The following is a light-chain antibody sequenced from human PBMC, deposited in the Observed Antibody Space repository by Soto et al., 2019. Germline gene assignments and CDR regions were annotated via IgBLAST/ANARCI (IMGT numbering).Light chain of an antibody. CDR3: AAWDDNLNGLYV. V-gene: IGLV1-44*01. Sequence: QSVLTQPPSTSGTPGQRVTISCSGSSSNIGSNTVNWYQQLPGTAPKLLIYTDNQRPSGVPDRFSGSKSGTSASLAISGLQSEDEAAYYCAAWDDNLNGLYVFGPGTKLTVL. J-gene: IGLJ1*01. CDR2: TDN. CDR1: SSNIGSNT.